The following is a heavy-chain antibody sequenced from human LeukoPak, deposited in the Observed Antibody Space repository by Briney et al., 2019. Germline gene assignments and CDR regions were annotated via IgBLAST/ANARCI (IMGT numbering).Heavy chain of an antibody. CDR3: ARALWDDAFDI. CDR1: GYTFTDYL. D-gene: IGHD3-10*01. CDR2: INPHSGGT. Sequence: EASMKVSCKTSGYTFTDYLIHWVRQAPGQGLEWMGWINPHSGGTKYAQRFQGRVTMTSDTSISTAYLELSSVTSDDTAVYYCARALWDDAFDIWGQGTMVTVSS. V-gene: IGHV1-2*02. J-gene: IGHJ3*02.